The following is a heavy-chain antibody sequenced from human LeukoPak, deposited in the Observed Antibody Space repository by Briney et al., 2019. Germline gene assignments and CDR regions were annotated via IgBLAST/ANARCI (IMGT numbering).Heavy chain of an antibody. CDR2: ISNTSDVT. Sequence: GGSLRLSCEASGFTFCNHAMHRVRQASGEGLEGVSGISNTSDVTSYADSVKGRFTISRDNSKNTLYLQMNSLRGEDTAVYYCANPWGSGWYFDLWGRGTLVTVSS. D-gene: IGHD7-27*01. CDR3: ANPWGSGWYFDL. CDR1: GFTFCNHA. J-gene: IGHJ2*01. V-gene: IGHV3-23*01.